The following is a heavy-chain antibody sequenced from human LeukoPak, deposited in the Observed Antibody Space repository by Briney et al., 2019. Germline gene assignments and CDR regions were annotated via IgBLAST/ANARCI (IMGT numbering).Heavy chain of an antibody. CDR3: ARSGYDSSGYHDY. CDR2: IYYSGST. D-gene: IGHD3-22*01. J-gene: IGHJ4*02. Sequence: SETLSLTCTVSGGFISSSSYYWGWIRQPPGKGLEWIGSIYYSGSTYYNPSLKSRVTISVDTSKNQFSLKLSSVTAADTAVYYCARSGYDSSGYHDYWGQGTLVTVSS. CDR1: GGFISSSSYY. V-gene: IGHV4-39*01.